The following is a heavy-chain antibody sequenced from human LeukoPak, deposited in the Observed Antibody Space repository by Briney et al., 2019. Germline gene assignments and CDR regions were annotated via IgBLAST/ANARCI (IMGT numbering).Heavy chain of an antibody. V-gene: IGHV4-34*01. J-gene: IGHJ4*02. CDR3: ASLVYYYDSSGYYYFDY. CDR1: GGSFSGYY. D-gene: IGHD3-22*01. CDR2: INHSGST. Sequence: SETLSLTCAVYGGSFSGYYWSWIRQPPGKGLEWIGEINHSGSTNYNPSFKSRVTISVDTSKNQFSLKLSSVTAADTAVYYCASLVYYYDSSGYYYFDYWGQGTLVTVSS.